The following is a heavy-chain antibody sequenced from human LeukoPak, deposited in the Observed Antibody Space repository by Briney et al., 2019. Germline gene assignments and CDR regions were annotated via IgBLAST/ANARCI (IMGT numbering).Heavy chain of an antibody. CDR1: GFTFSSYW. CDR3: AKDQGNLVDY. J-gene: IGHJ4*02. CDR2: IRYDGSNK. V-gene: IGHV3-30*02. D-gene: IGHD1-14*01. Sequence: GGSLRLSCAASGFTFSSYWMSWVRQAPGKGLEWVAFIRYDGSNKYYADSVKGRFTISRDNSKNTLYLQMNSLRAEDTAVYYCAKDQGNLVDYWGQGTLVTVSS.